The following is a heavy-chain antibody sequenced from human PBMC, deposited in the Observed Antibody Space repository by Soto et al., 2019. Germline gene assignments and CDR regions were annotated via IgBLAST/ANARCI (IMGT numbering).Heavy chain of an antibody. V-gene: IGHV4-4*02. CDR1: GGSISSSNW. J-gene: IGHJ3*02. CDR2: IYHSGST. Sequence: QVQLQESGPGLVKPSGTLSLTCAVSGGSISSSNWWSWVRQPPGKGLEWIGEIYHSGSTNYNPSLKSRVTISVDKSKNQFSLKRSSVTAADTAVYYCARVGIAVSGPDAFDIWGQGTMVTGSS. CDR3: ARVGIAVSGPDAFDI. D-gene: IGHD6-19*01.